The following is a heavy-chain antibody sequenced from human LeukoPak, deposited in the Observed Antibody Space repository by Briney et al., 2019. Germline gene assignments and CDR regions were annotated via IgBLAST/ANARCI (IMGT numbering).Heavy chain of an antibody. Sequence: GGSLRLSCAASGFTFSTYWMTWVRQAPGKGLEWVANIKQDGTEKFYVDSVKGRITVSRDNAKNSLYLQMNSLRAEDTAVYYCARYRGSGGQRLDYWGQGTLVTVSS. V-gene: IGHV3-7*01. CDR1: GFTFSTYW. D-gene: IGHD3-16*01. CDR3: ARYRGSGGQRLDY. J-gene: IGHJ4*02. CDR2: IKQDGTEK.